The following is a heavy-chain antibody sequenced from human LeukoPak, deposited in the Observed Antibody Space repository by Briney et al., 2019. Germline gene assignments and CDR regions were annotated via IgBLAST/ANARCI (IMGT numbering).Heavy chain of an antibody. CDR2: MHPGSGDT. CDR3: ARLPTGVAGTVDF. D-gene: IGHD6-19*01. CDR1: GYSFTAYY. V-gene: IGHV1-2*02. Sequence: ASVKVSCKASGYSFTAYYIHWVRQAPGQGLELMGWMHPGSGDTNYAQNFQGRVTWTRDTSINTAYMELSGLTSDDTAMYYCARLPTGVAGTVDFWGRGNLVTVSS. J-gene: IGHJ4*02.